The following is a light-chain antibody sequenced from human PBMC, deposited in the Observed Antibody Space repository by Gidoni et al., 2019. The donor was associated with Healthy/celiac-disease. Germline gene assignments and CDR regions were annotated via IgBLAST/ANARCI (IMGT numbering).Light chain of an antibody. CDR3: QQYYSYPTCS. J-gene: IGKJ2*04. V-gene: IGKV1-8*01. Sequence: AIRLTHSPSSFSASTGDRVTITCRASQGISSYLGWYQQKPGKAPKLLIYAASTLQSGVPSRCSGSGAGTDFTLTISCLQYEDFATYYCQQYYSYPTCSFGQGTKLEIK. CDR1: QGISSY. CDR2: AAS.